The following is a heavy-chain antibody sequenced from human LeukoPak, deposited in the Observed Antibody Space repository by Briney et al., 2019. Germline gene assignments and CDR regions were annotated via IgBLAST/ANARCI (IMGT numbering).Heavy chain of an antibody. J-gene: IGHJ6*02. V-gene: IGHV3-21*01. CDR2: IHSSSSHI. CDR3: ARDLEAAGIYGMDV. Sequence: GGSLRLSCAASGFTFSRYTMNWLRQSRGKGLEWVLSIHSSSSHIFYADSVKGRFTISRDNAKQSLYLQMNSLRADDTAIYYCARDLEAAGIYGMDVWGRGTTVTVSS. CDR1: GFTFSRYT. D-gene: IGHD6-13*01.